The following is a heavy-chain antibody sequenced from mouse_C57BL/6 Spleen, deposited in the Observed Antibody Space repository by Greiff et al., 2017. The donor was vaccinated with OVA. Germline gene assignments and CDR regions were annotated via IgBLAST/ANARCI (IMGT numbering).Heavy chain of an antibody. CDR2: ISDGGSYT. Sequence: EVKLVESGGGLVKPGGSLKLSCAASGFTFSSYAMSWVRQTPEKRLEWVATISDGGSYTYYPDNVKGRFTISRDNAKNNLYLQMSHLKSEDTAMYYCARGKDYDEAWFAYWGQGTLVTVSA. J-gene: IGHJ3*01. D-gene: IGHD2-4*01. CDR1: GFTFSSYA. V-gene: IGHV5-4*03. CDR3: ARGKDYDEAWFAY.